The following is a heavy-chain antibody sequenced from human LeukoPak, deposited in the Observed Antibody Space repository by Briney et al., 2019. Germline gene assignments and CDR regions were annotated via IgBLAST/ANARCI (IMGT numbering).Heavy chain of an antibody. V-gene: IGHV4-31*03. CDR3: ARGSTGDKSNS. Sequence: PSETLSLTCTVSGGSISSGGYYWSWIRQLPGKGLEWIGYIYYSGTTSYNPSLKSRLTISLDTSESQSSLKLSSVTAADTAVYYCARGSTGDKSNSWGQGTLVTVSS. CDR1: GGSISSGGYY. J-gene: IGHJ4*02. CDR2: IYYSGTT. D-gene: IGHD7-27*01.